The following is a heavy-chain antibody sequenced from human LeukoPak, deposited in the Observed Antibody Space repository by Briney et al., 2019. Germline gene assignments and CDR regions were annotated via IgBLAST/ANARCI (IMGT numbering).Heavy chain of an antibody. J-gene: IGHJ6*03. CDR1: GGSTSSYY. CDR3: ASGDSSSWSGHYYYYYMDV. V-gene: IGHV4-4*09. Sequence: SETLSLTCTVSGGSTSSYYWSWIRQPPGKGLEWIGYIYTSGSTNYNPSLKSRVTISVDTSKNQFSLKLSSVTAADTAVYYCASGDSSSWSGHYYYYYMDVWGKGTTVTVSS. D-gene: IGHD6-13*01. CDR2: IYTSGST.